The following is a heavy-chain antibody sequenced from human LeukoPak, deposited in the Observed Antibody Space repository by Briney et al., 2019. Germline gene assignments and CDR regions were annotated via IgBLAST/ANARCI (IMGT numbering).Heavy chain of an antibody. D-gene: IGHD6-19*01. CDR2: ISTSGST. CDR1: GVSISSYY. J-gene: IGHJ2*01. V-gene: IGHV4-4*09. CDR3: ARHDEGSGWYRSYIDL. Sequence: SETLSLTCTVSGVSISSYYCSWIRQPPGKGLEWIGYISTSGSTDYSPSLKSRVTISVDRSKNPCSLNLSSVTAADTAVYYCARHDEGSGWYRSYIDLWGRDTLVIVSS.